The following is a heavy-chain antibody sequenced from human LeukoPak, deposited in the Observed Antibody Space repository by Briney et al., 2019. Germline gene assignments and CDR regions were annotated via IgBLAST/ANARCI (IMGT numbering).Heavy chain of an antibody. Sequence: GGSLRLSCVASGFTFSSYAMSWVRRAPGKGLEWVSTIAGSGATTYYADSVKGRFTISRDNAQNTLYLQMNSLRAEDTAVYYCARGTALQDYWGQGTLVTVSS. J-gene: IGHJ4*02. CDR3: ARGTALQDY. D-gene: IGHD2/OR15-2a*01. CDR2: IAGSGATT. CDR1: GFTFSSYA. V-gene: IGHV3-23*01.